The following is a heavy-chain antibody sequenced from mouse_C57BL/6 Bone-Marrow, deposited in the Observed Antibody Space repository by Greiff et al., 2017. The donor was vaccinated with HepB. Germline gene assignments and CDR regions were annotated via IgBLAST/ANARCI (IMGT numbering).Heavy chain of an antibody. D-gene: IGHD2-1*01. Sequence: VQRVESGPGLVQPSQSLSITCTVSGFSFTSYGVHWVRQSPGKGLEWLGVLWSGGSTDYNAAFISRMSISKDNSKSQVFFKMNSLQAEDTAIYYCAQGGNYWYFDVWGTGTTVTVSS. CDR1: GFSFTSYG. CDR3: AQGGNYWYFDV. V-gene: IGHV2-2*01. J-gene: IGHJ1*03. CDR2: LWSGGST.